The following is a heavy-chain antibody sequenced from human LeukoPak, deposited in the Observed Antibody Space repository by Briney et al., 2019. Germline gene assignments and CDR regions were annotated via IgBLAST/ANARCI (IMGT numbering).Heavy chain of an antibody. V-gene: IGHV4-4*07. D-gene: IGHD3-22*01. Sequence: PSETLSLACTVSGGSISSYYWSWIRQPAGKGLEWIGRIYTSGSTNYNPSLKSRVTMSVDTSKNQFSLKLSSVTAADTAVYYCARDSVVTMTRKNPDAFDIWGQGTMVTVSS. J-gene: IGHJ3*02. CDR1: GGSISSYY. CDR3: ARDSVVTMTRKNPDAFDI. CDR2: IYTSGST.